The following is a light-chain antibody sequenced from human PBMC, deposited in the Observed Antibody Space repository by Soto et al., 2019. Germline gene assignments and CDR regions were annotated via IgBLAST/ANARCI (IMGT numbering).Light chain of an antibody. CDR3: QQFGSSLPWT. V-gene: IGKV3-20*01. Sequence: DIVVTQSPATLSVSPWERATLSCRTSQSVSRNLAWYQQKPGQAPRLLIYGASTRATGIPDRFSGSGSGTDFTLTISRLEPEDFAVYYCQQFGSSLPWTFGQGTKVDNK. J-gene: IGKJ1*01. CDR1: QSVSRN. CDR2: GAS.